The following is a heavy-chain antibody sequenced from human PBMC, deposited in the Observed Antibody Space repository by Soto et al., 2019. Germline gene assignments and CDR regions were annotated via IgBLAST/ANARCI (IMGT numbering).Heavy chain of an antibody. J-gene: IGHJ4*02. CDR1: GGSFSNFG. CDR3: AREGSGYNF. V-gene: IGHV1-69*13. CDR2: IVPVFGRP. D-gene: IGHD5-12*01. Sequence: SVKVSSKASGGSFSNFGISWVRQAPGQGLEWMGGIVPVFGRPNYAQRFRGRLTITADESTSTGYMELISLRSDDTAVYYCAREGSGYNFWGQGTQVTVSS.